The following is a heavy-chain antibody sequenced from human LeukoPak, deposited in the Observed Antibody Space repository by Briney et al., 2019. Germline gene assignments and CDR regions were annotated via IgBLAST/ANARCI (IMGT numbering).Heavy chain of an antibody. CDR3: ARVGSLIAVAGHYAYYFDY. CDR1: GFTFSSYA. Sequence: GGSLRLSCAASGFTFSSYAMHWVRQAPGKGLEWVAVISYDGSNKYYADSVKGRFTISRDNSKNTLYLQMNSLRAEDTAVYYCARVGSLIAVAGHYAYYFDYWGQGTLVTVSS. V-gene: IGHV3-30-3*01. J-gene: IGHJ4*02. D-gene: IGHD6-19*01. CDR2: ISYDGSNK.